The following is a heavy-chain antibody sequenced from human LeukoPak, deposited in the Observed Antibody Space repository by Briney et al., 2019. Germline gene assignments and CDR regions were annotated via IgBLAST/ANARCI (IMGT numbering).Heavy chain of an antibody. J-gene: IGHJ5*01. Sequence: GGSLRLSSSASGFTVSGTHMSWVRQAPGKGLEWVSAMYTGGTTYYADSVTGRFTVSRDTSRNTLFLHMNSLRAEDTAVYYCAKDEATSGGGLASWGQGTLVIVSS. CDR2: MYTGGTT. CDR3: AKDEATSGGGLAS. CDR1: GFTVSGTH. V-gene: IGHV3-53*01. D-gene: IGHD3-16*01.